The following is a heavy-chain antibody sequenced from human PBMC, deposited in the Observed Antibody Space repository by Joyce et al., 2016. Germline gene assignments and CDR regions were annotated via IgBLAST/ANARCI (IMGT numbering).Heavy chain of an antibody. Sequence: QLVESGGGVVKAWGSLRLSCEASGSKFSSSSMSWFRQGPGKGLEWVAAIRANSYYIYHAETVRGRFTVSRDNAKKTLYLQMNSLRAEDSAVFYCARGGISYYYAMDVWGQGTTVTVSS. J-gene: IGHJ6*02. CDR1: GSKFSSSS. V-gene: IGHV3-21*01. CDR3: ARGGISYYYAMDV. D-gene: IGHD3-16*01. CDR2: IRANSYYI.